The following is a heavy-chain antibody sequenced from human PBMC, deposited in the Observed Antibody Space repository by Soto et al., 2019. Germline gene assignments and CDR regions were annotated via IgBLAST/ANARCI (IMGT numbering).Heavy chain of an antibody. CDR1: GFTFSSYA. Sequence: EVQLLEAGGGLVQPGGSLRLSCAASGFTFSSYAMSWVRQAPGKGLEWVSAISGSGGSTYYADSVKGRFTISRDNSNNRLYLQMNSLRAEDTAVYYCAKGGLELTPECDIWGQGTMVTVSS. D-gene: IGHD1-26*01. CDR3: AKGGLELTPECDI. V-gene: IGHV3-23*01. J-gene: IGHJ3*02. CDR2: ISGSGGST.